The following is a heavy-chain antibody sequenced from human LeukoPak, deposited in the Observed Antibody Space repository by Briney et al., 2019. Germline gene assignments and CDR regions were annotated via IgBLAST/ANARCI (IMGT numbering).Heavy chain of an antibody. Sequence: SETLSLTCSVSGGSISSYYWSCIRQPPGKGLEWIGYIYYSGSTNYNPSLKSRVTMSVETSKNQLSLILTSVTAADTAVYYCARGPYSSDAGYWGQGTLVTVSS. V-gene: IGHV4-59*12. CDR1: GGSISSYY. D-gene: IGHD6-25*01. CDR3: ARGPYSSDAGY. CDR2: IYYSGST. J-gene: IGHJ4*02.